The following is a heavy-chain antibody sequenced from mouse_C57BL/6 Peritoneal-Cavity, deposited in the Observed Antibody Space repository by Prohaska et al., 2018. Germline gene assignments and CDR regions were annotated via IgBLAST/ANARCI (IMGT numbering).Heavy chain of an antibody. CDR2: INPINGGT. V-gene: IGHV1-53*01. CDR3: ARWGFLYYFDY. CDR1: FTSYW. Sequence: FTSYWMHLVKQLPGQGLEWIGNINPINGGTNYNEKFKSKATLTVDKSSSTAYMQLSSLTSEDSAVYYCARWGFLYYFDYWGQGSTETVSS. J-gene: IGHJ2*01.